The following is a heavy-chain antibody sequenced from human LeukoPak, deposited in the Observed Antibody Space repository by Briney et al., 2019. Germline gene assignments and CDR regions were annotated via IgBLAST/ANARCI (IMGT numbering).Heavy chain of an antibody. D-gene: IGHD3-10*01. V-gene: IGHV3-23*01. J-gene: IGHJ6*02. CDR2: ISGSGGST. Sequence: QAGGSLRLSCTASGFTFSNYAMSWVRQAPGKGLEWVSAISGSGGSTYYADSVKGRFTISRDNSKNTLYLQMNSLRAEDTAVYYCAKDARGVRLSDVWGQGTTVTVSS. CDR3: AKDARGVRLSDV. CDR1: GFTFSNYA.